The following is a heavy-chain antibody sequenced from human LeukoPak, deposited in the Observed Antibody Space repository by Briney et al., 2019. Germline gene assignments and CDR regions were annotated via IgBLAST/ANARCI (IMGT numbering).Heavy chain of an antibody. CDR1: GFTFSSYG. V-gene: IGHV3-30*18. D-gene: IGHD3-22*01. CDR2: ISYDGSNK. Sequence: QPGRSLRLSCAASGFTFSSYGMHWVRQAPGKGLEWVAVISYDGSNKYYADSVKGRFTISRDNSKNTLYLQMNSLRAEDTAVYYCAKDLNYYDSSGYYPMTFDYWGQGTLVTVSS. CDR3: AKDLNYYDSSGYYPMTFDY. J-gene: IGHJ4*02.